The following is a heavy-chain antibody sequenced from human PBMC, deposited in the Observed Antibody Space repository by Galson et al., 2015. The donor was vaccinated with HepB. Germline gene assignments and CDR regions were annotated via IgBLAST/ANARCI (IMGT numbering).Heavy chain of an antibody. Sequence: SVKVSCKASGYTFTIHGITWLRQAPGQGPEWMGWISPYNGNTIYAQNLQGRVTMTTDTSTSSVYLELRSLTYEDTAVYYCARDLVAMIGPNSFDLWGQGTLVTVSS. CDR2: ISPYNGNT. CDR3: ARDLVAMIGPNSFDL. D-gene: IGHD2-21*01. J-gene: IGHJ5*02. CDR1: GYTFTIHG. V-gene: IGHV1-18*01.